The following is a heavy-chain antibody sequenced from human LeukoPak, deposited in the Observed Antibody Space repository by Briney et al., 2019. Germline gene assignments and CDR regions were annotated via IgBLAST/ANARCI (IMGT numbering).Heavy chain of an antibody. CDR3: ARGDFWSANYYYYMDV. Sequence: ASVKVSCKASGGTFSSYAISWVRQAPGQGLEWMGGIIPIFGTANYAQKFQGRVTITTDESTSTAYMELSSLRSEDTAVYYCARGDFWSANYYYYMDVWGRGNTVTVSS. CDR1: GGTFSSYA. CDR2: IIPIFGTA. D-gene: IGHD3-3*01. J-gene: IGHJ6*03. V-gene: IGHV1-69*05.